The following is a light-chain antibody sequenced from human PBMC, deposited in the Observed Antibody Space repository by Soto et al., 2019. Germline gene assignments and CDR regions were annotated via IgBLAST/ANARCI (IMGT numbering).Light chain of an antibody. V-gene: IGLV1-40*01. CDR3: QSYDRSLSVV. CDR1: SSNIGAGYD. Sequence: QPVLTQPPSVSGAPGQRVTISCTGSSSNIGAGYDVHWYQQLPGTAPKLLIYGNNNRPSGVPDRFSDSKSGTSASLAITGLQAEDEADYYCQSYDRSLSVVFGGGTKLTVL. CDR2: GNN. J-gene: IGLJ3*02.